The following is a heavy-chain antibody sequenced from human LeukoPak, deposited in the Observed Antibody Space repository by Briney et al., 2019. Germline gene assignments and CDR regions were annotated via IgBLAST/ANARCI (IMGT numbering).Heavy chain of an antibody. Sequence: SETLSLTCTVSGGSISSSSYYWGWIRQPPGNGLEWIGSIYYSGSTYYNPSLKSRVTISVDTSKNQFSLKLSSVTAADTAVYYCAVEGYYDSSGYYPATLFDYWGQGTLVTVSS. J-gene: IGHJ4*02. CDR2: IYYSGST. V-gene: IGHV4-39*01. D-gene: IGHD3-22*01. CDR1: GGSISSSSYY. CDR3: AVEGYYDSSGYYPATLFDY.